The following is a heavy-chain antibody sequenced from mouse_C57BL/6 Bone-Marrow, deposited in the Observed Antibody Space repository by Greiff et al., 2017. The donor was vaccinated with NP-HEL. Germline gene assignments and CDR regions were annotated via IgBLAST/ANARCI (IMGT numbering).Heavy chain of an antibody. CDR2: ISNGGGST. V-gene: IGHV5-12*01. D-gene: IGHD2-5*01. CDR3: AGPYYSNPWFAY. J-gene: IGHJ3*01. CDR1: GFTFSDYY. Sequence: EVQRVESGGGLVQPGGSLKLSCAASGFTFSDYYMYWVRQTPEKRLEWVAYISNGGGSTYYPDTVKGRFTISRDNAKNTLYLQMSRLKSEDTAMYYCAGPYYSNPWFAYWGQGTLVTVSA.